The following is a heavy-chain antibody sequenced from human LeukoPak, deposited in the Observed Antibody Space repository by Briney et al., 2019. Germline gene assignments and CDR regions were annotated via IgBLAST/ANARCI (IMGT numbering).Heavy chain of an antibody. D-gene: IGHD1-7*01. J-gene: IGHJ2*01. CDR3: AKCDGNYLYWYFDV. V-gene: IGHV3-23*01. CDR1: GFTFSNYA. Sequence: GGSLRLSCVASGFTFSNYAMGWVRRAPGKGLEWVSVSSGSGTSTYYADSVKGRFIVSRGNSKNTVFLQMNRLRAEDTAVYYCAKCDGNYLYWYFDVWGRGTLASVSS. CDR2: SSGSGTST.